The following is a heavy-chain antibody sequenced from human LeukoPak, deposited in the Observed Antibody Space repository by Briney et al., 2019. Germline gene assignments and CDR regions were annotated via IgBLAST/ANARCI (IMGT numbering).Heavy chain of an antibody. CDR1: GGSISSYY. J-gene: IGHJ3*02. D-gene: IGHD4-17*01. V-gene: IGHV4-59*08. CDR3: ARHYADYADPYTFDI. CDR2: LYYSGST. Sequence: PSETLSLTCTVSGGSISSYYWSWIRQPPGKGLEWIGYLYYSGSTNYNPSLKSRVTISVDTSKNQFSLRLSSVTAADTAVYYCARHYADYADPYTFDIWGQGTMVTVCS.